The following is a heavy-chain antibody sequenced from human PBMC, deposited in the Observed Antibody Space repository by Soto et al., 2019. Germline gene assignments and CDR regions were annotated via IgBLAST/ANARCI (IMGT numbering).Heavy chain of an antibody. CDR1: GHTFTSYG. V-gene: IGHV1-18*04. J-gene: IGHJ4*02. Sequence: ASVKVSCKASGHTFTSYGISWVRQAPGQGLEWMGWISAYNGNTNYAQKLQGRVTMTTDTSTSTAYMELRSLRSDDTAVYYCARGSSSSWVYYDLASYWGQGTLVTVSS. CDR2: ISAYNGNT. D-gene: IGHD3-22*01. CDR3: ARGSSSSWVYYDLASY.